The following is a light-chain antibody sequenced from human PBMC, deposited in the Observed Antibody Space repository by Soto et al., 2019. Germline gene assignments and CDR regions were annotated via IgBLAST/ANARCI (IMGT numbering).Light chain of an antibody. Sequence: DVQLTQSPSTLPASVGDRVAITCQATQNIFNYLNWFQQRPGKTPQLLISDASHLEPGVPSRVSGQRSGTDFTLIITDLQPDDFETYFWQQYEDLPLTCGGGTRVEV. CDR1: QNIFNY. CDR3: QQYEDLPLT. J-gene: IGKJ4*01. V-gene: IGKV1-33*01. CDR2: DAS.